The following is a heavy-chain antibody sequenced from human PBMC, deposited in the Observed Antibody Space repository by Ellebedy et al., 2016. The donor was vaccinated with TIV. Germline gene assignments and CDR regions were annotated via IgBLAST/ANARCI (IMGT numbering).Heavy chain of an antibody. V-gene: IGHV3-7*03. CDR2: IKEDGSEE. CDR3: AKASSRGGGWDC. CDR1: GFTFSLNW. Sequence: GESLKISCAASGFTFSLNWMYWVRQAPGKGLEWVANIKEDGSEEYYVDSVKGRFTISRDNAKNSLYLQMSSLRAEDTAVYYCAKASSRGGGWDCWGQGILVTVSS. J-gene: IGHJ4*02. D-gene: IGHD2-15*01.